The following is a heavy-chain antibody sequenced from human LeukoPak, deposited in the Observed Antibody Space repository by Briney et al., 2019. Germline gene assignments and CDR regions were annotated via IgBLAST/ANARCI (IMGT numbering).Heavy chain of an antibody. D-gene: IGHD3-10*01. CDR2: ISSSSSYI. CDR1: GFTVSSNY. J-gene: IGHJ4*02. Sequence: GGSLRLSCAASGFTVSSNYMNWVRQAPGKGLEWVSSISSSSSYIYYADSVKGRFTISRDNAKNSLYLQMNSLRAEDTAVYYCARENGSGKDYWGQGTLVTVSS. V-gene: IGHV3-21*01. CDR3: ARENGSGKDY.